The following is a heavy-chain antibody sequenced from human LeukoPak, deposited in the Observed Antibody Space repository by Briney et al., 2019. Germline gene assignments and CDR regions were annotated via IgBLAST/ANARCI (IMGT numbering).Heavy chain of an antibody. Sequence: GGSLRLSCAASGFTFSSYAMTWVRQAPGKGLVWVSYIRGSGDDTYYADSVKGRFTMSRDNSKNTQYQQMNSLRAEDTAIYYCGRDPNGDYVGAFDFWGQGTLVTVSS. D-gene: IGHD4-17*01. CDR2: IRGSGDDT. CDR1: GFTFSSYA. CDR3: GRDPNGDYVGAFDF. V-gene: IGHV3-23*01. J-gene: IGHJ3*01.